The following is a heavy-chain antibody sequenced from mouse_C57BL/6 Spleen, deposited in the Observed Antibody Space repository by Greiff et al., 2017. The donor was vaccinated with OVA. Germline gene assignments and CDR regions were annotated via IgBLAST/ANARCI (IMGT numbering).Heavy chain of an antibody. D-gene: IGHD4-1*01. CDR2: IDPETGGT. CDR3: TRGETGTCDY. Sequence: QVQLQQSGAELVRPGASVTLSCKASGYTFTDYEMHWVKQTPVHGLEWIGAIDPETGGTAYNQKFKGKAILTADKSSSTAYMELRSLTSEDSAVYYCTRGETGTCDYWGQGTTLTVSS. CDR1: GYTFTDYE. V-gene: IGHV1-15*01. J-gene: IGHJ2*01.